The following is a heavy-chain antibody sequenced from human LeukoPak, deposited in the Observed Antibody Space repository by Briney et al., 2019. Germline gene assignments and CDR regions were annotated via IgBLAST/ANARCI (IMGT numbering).Heavy chain of an antibody. Sequence: PGGSLRLSCAASGFTFSSYAMSWVRQAPGKGLEWVSAISGSGGSTYYADSVKGRFTISRDNSKNTLYLQMNSLRAEDTAVYYCAKENGRYYYDSSGSPGGYWGQGTLVTVSS. CDR2: ISGSGGST. CDR3: AKENGRYYYDSSGSPGGY. J-gene: IGHJ4*02. D-gene: IGHD3-22*01. CDR1: GFTFSSYA. V-gene: IGHV3-23*01.